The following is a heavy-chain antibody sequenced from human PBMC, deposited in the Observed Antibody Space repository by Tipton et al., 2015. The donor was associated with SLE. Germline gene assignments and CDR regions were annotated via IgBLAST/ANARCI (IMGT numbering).Heavy chain of an antibody. J-gene: IGHJ4*02. CDR3: VRGDDPATVTTGDFDS. Sequence: SLRLSCAASGFTFSTYNMKWVRQAPGKGLEWVSSISSSSSHIYYADSVKGRFTISRDNAKNSVYLQMHSLRPDGTAVYYCVRGDDPATVTTGDFDSWGQGALVTVSS. CDR2: ISSSSSHI. V-gene: IGHV3-21*01. CDR1: GFTFSTYN. D-gene: IGHD4-17*01.